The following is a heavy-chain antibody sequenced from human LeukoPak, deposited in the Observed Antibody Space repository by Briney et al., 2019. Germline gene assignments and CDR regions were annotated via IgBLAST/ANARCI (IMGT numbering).Heavy chain of an antibody. CDR1: GFTFDDYG. CDR3: AKSHDSSGYYFRGPFDY. CDR2: INWNGGST. V-gene: IGHV3-20*04. J-gene: IGHJ4*02. D-gene: IGHD3-22*01. Sequence: RSGGSLRLSCAASGFTFDDYGLSWVRQAPGKGLEWVSGINWNGGSTGYADSVKGRFTISKDNAKNTLYLQMNSLRTQDTAVYYCAKSHDSSGYYFRGPFDYWGQGTLVTVSS.